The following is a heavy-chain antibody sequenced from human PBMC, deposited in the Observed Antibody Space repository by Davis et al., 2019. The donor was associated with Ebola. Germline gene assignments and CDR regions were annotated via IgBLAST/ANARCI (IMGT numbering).Heavy chain of an antibody. J-gene: IGHJ3*02. CDR3: AKDITMIVGPGAFDI. V-gene: IGHV3-9*01. CDR2: ISWNSGSI. Sequence: SLKISCAASGFTFDDYAMHWVRQAPGKGLEWVSGISWNSGSIGYADSVKGRFTISRDNAKNSLYLQMNSLRAEDTALYYCAKDITMIVGPGAFDIWGQGTMVTVSS. D-gene: IGHD3-22*01. CDR1: GFTFDDYA.